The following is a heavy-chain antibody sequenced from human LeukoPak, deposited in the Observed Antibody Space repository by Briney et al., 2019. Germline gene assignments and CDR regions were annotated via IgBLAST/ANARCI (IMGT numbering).Heavy chain of an antibody. CDR1: GLTFSNYA. CDR2: ITSSGGNT. J-gene: IGHJ2*01. CDR3: AKDRTVGASYWYFDL. Sequence: GGSLRLSCAASGLTFSNYAMSWVRQAPGKGLEWVSAITSSGGNTYYADSVKGRFTISRDSSKNTLFLHMNTLRAEDTAIYYCAKDRTVGASYWYFDLWGRGTLVTVSS. V-gene: IGHV3-23*01. D-gene: IGHD1-26*01.